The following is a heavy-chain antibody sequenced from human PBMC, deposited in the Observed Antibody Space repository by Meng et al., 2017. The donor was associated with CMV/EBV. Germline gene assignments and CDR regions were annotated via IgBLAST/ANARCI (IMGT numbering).Heavy chain of an antibody. CDR3: ARIAAAGRFDY. D-gene: IGHD6-13*01. CDR1: GFSLSTSGVG. CDR2: IYWDDDK. Sequence: QITLQGSGPTLVKPTQTLPLPCTFSGFSLSTSGVGVGWIRQPPGKALEWLALIYWDDDKRYSPSLKSRLTITKDTSKNQVVLTMTNMDPVDTATYYCARIAAAGRFDYWGQGTLVTVSS. V-gene: IGHV2-5*02. J-gene: IGHJ4*02.